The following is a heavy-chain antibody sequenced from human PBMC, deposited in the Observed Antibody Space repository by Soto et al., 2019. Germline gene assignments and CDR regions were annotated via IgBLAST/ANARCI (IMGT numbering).Heavy chain of an antibody. CDR1: GFTFSSYS. Sequence: EVQLVESGGGLVQPGGSLRLSCAASGFTFSSYSMNWVRQAPGKGLEWVSYISSSSSTIYYADSVKGRFTISRDNAKNSLYLQMNSLRDEDTAVYYCARGLSYYYGSGSYRDYFDYWGQGTLVTVSS. CDR2: ISSSSSTI. V-gene: IGHV3-48*02. CDR3: ARGLSYYYGSGSYRDYFDY. D-gene: IGHD3-10*01. J-gene: IGHJ4*02.